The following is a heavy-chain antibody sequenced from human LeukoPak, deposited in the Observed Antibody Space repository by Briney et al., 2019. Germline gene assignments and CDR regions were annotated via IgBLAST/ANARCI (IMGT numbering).Heavy chain of an antibody. CDR3: ARDRYSGYDLYYYYGMDV. CDR1: GFTVSSNY. D-gene: IGHD5-12*01. V-gene: IGHV3-66*01. Sequence: GGSLRLSCAASGFTVSSNYMGWVRQAPGKGLEWVSVIYSGGSTYYADSVKGRFAISRDNSKNTLYLQMNSLRAEDTAVYYCARDRYSGYDLYYYYGMDVWGQGTTVTVSS. CDR2: IYSGGST. J-gene: IGHJ6*02.